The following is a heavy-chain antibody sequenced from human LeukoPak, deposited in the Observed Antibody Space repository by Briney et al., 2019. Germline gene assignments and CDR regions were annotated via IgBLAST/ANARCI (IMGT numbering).Heavy chain of an antibody. D-gene: IGHD3-3*01. CDR2: IYYSGST. Sequence: SETLSLTCTVSGGSISTYYWSWMRQPPGRGLEWIGYIYYSGSTNHNPSLQSRVTITVDTSKNQFSLKLNSVTAADTAVYYCARGGVPGGFYGSFDYWGQGTLVSVSS. J-gene: IGHJ4*02. CDR1: GGSISTYY. CDR3: ARGGVPGGFYGSFDY. V-gene: IGHV4-59*01.